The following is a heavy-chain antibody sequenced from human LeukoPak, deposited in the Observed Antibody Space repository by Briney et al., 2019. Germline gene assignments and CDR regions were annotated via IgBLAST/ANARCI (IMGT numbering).Heavy chain of an antibody. D-gene: IGHD3-22*01. V-gene: IGHV4-39*01. J-gene: IGHJ5*02. CDR1: GGSISGSSYY. Sequence: KASETLSLTCAVSGGSISGSSYYWGWIRQPPGKGLEWIGSMYSSGNIYYNLSLKSRVTISVDTSKNQFSLKLSSVTVADTAVYYCARHYYDSSGYYEGFDPWGQGTLVTVSS. CDR3: ARHYYDSSGYYEGFDP. CDR2: MYSSGNI.